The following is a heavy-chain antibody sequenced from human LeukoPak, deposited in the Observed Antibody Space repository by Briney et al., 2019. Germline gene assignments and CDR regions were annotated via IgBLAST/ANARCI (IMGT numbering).Heavy chain of an antibody. D-gene: IGHD5-18*01. V-gene: IGHV4-59*12. CDR1: DDSISDYY. J-gene: IGHJ4*02. CDR3: ARDQPGGYSYGYWGGFDY. CDR2: FHNSGTS. Sequence: SETLSLTCTVSDDSISDYYRGWIRQPPGKGLEWIGYFHNSGTSTYNPSLKSRVTISADTSKNQFSLKLSSVTAADTAVYYCARDQPGGYSYGYWGGFDYWGQGTLVTVSS.